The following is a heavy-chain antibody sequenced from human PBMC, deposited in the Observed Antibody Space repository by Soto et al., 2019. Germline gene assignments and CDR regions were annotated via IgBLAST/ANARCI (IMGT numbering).Heavy chain of an antibody. CDR2: ISWNSGSI. D-gene: IGHD6-19*01. CDR3: AKDRGSDWYIAMDV. Sequence: PGGSLRLSCAASGFTFDDYAMHWVRQAPGKGLEWVSGISWNSGSIGYADSVKGRFTISRDNAKNSLYLQMNSLRAEDTALYYCAKDRGSDWYIAMDVWGQGTTVTVSS. J-gene: IGHJ6*02. V-gene: IGHV3-9*01. CDR1: GFTFDDYA.